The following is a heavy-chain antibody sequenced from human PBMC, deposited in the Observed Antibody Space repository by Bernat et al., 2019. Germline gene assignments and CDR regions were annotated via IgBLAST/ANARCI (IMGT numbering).Heavy chain of an antibody. CDR3: ATDWWYCLNY. J-gene: IGHJ4*02. CDR2: IKNKRDGGTS. Sequence: EGYLEESGGGLAKPGESLRLSCVVSGVNFIDSWMNWVRQAPGKGLEWVGRIKNKRDGGTSDYAAPVKGRFIISRDDSTNTVYLQMNSLKSEDTGVYYCATDWWYCLNYWGREPWSPSPQ. D-gene: IGHD2-15*01. V-gene: IGHV3-15*07. CDR1: GVNFIDSW.